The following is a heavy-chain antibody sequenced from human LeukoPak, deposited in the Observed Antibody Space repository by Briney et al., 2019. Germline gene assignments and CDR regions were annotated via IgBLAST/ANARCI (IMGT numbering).Heavy chain of an antibody. Sequence: GESLKISCKGSGYTFTTYWIGWVRQMPGKGLEWMGIIYPGDSDTRYSPSFQGQVTISADKSISTAYLQWSSLKASDTAMYYCARQAVPVAKYFQHWGQGTLVTVSS. V-gene: IGHV5-51*01. J-gene: IGHJ1*01. CDR2: IYPGDSDT. CDR1: GYTFTTYW. D-gene: IGHD2-2*01. CDR3: ARQAVPVAKYFQH.